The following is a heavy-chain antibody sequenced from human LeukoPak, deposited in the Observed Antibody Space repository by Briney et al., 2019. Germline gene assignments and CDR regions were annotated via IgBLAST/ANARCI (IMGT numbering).Heavy chain of an antibody. CDR1: GYTFTGYY. Sequence: ASVKVSCKASGYTFTGYYMHWVRQAPGQGLEWMGWINPNSGGTNYAQKFQGRVTMTRDTSISTAYMELSRLRSDDTAVYYCARDLGSSWYGNYYYYGMDVWGQGTTVTVSS. J-gene: IGHJ6*02. D-gene: IGHD6-13*01. V-gene: IGHV1-2*02. CDR2: INPNSGGT. CDR3: ARDLGSSWYGNYYYYGMDV.